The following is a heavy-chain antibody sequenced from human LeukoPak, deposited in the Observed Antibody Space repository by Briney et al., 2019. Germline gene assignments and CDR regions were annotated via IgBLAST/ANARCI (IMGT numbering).Heavy chain of an antibody. V-gene: IGHV3-30*18. J-gene: IGHJ5*02. Sequence: GGSLRLSCAASGFTFSNYGMHWVRQAPGKGLEWVALMSYHGSSIYYADSVKGRFTISRDNSKNTLYQQMNSLRAEDTAVYYCAKDRSCSSTSCQNNWFDPWGQGTLVTVSS. CDR2: MSYHGSSI. CDR3: AKDRSCSSTSCQNNWFDP. CDR1: GFTFSNYG. D-gene: IGHD2-2*01.